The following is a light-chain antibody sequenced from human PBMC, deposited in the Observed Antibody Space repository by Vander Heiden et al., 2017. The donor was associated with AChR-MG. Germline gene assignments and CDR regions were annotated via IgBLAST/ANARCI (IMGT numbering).Light chain of an antibody. J-gene: IGLJ3*02. Sequence: QSVLTKPPSAPGTPGQRITISCSGSSSNIGSNAVNWYQHLPGTAPKLLIYNFNQRPSGVPDRFSGSKSGTSTSLAISGLQSEDEADYFCAAWDDSLNVWVFGGGTKLTVL. V-gene: IGLV1-44*01. CDR1: SSNIGSNA. CDR2: NFN. CDR3: AAWDDSLNVWV.